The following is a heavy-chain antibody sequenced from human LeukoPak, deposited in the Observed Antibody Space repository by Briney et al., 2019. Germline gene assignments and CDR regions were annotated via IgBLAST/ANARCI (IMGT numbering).Heavy chain of an antibody. CDR2: INSNSGET. D-gene: IGHD6-19*01. V-gene: IGHV1-2*02. J-gene: IGHJ4*02. Sequence: GASVKVSCKASGYTFTDYYIHWVRQAPGQGLEWMGWINSNSGETRLAQKFQGRVTMTRDTSISTAYMEFYSLRSDDTAVYLCARDPISVTGLAFDYWGPGTLVTVSS. CDR3: ARDPISVTGLAFDY. CDR1: GYTFTDYY.